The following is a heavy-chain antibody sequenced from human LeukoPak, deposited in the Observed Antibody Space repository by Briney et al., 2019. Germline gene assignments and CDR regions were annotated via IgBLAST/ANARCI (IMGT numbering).Heavy chain of an antibody. CDR1: GGSISSSSYY. D-gene: IGHD1-26*01. CDR2: IYYSGST. V-gene: IGHV4-39*01. J-gene: IGHJ3*02. CDR3: TRERGSYYRDALDI. Sequence: SETLSLTCTVSGGSISSSSYYWGWIRQPPGKGLEWIGSIYYSGSTYYNPSLKSRVTISVDTSKNQFSLKLSSVTAADTAVYYCTRERGSYYRDALDIWGQGTMVTVSS.